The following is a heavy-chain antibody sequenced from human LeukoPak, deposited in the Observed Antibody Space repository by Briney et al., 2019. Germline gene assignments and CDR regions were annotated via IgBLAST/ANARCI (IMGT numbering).Heavy chain of an antibody. D-gene: IGHD2-21*02. J-gene: IGHJ4*02. V-gene: IGHV3-23*01. CDR2: ISPSGDIT. CDR3: AKDFVVVPGKVNYFDY. CDR1: GFIFSSHG. Sequence: PGGSLRLSCAASGFIFSSHGMNWVRQAPGKGLEWVSGISPSGDITYYADSVKGRFTVSRDNSKNTLYVQMKSLRSEDTAVYYCAKDFVVVPGKVNYFDYWGQGTLVTVSS.